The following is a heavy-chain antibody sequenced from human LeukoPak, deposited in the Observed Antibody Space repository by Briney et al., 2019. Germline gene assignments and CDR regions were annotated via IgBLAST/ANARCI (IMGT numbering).Heavy chain of an antibody. CDR3: AKGDYSNWFDP. CDR2: ISSSSSYI. D-gene: IGHD2-15*01. J-gene: IGHJ5*02. Sequence: GESLRLSCAASGFTFSSYSMNWVRQAPGKGLEWVSSISSSSSYIYYADSVKGRFTISRDNAKNSLYLQMNSLRAEDTAVYYCAKGDYSNWFDPWGQGTLVTVSS. CDR1: GFTFSSYS. V-gene: IGHV3-21*01.